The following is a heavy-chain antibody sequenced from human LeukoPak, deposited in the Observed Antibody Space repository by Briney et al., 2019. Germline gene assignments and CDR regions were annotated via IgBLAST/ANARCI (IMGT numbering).Heavy chain of an antibody. J-gene: IGHJ4*02. CDR3: ATEGYYDSSGYYTDY. CDR1: GYTFTSYD. CDR2: IIPIFGTA. V-gene: IGHV1-69*13. Sequence: SVKVSCKASGYTFTSYDINWVRQATGQGLEWMGGIIPIFGTANYAQKFQGRVTITADESTSTAYMELSSLRSEDTAVYYCATEGYYDSSGYYTDYWGQGTLVTVSS. D-gene: IGHD3-22*01.